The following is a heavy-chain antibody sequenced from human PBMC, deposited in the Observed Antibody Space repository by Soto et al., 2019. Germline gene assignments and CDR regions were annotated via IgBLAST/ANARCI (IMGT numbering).Heavy chain of an antibody. CDR2: IYYSGST. V-gene: IGHV4-59*01. Sequence: SETLSLTCTVSGGSISSYYWSWIRQPPGKGLEWIGYIYYSGSTNYNPSLKSRVTISVDTSKNQFSLKLSSVTAADTAVYYRARFLRDGYNYFIDYWGQGTLVTVSS. CDR1: GGSISSYY. J-gene: IGHJ4*02. CDR3: ARFLRDGYNYFIDY. D-gene: IGHD5-12*01.